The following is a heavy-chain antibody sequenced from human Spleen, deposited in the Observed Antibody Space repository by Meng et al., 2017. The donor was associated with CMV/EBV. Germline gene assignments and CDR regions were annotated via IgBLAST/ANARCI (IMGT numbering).Heavy chain of an antibody. J-gene: IGHJ4*02. CDR3: ARDKLAARY. V-gene: IGHV4-61*08. CDR1: GGSISTGDYY. CDR2: IYYSGST. D-gene: IGHD6-25*01. Sequence: SETLSLTCTVSGGSISTGDYYWSWIRQPPGKGLEWIGYIYYSGSTNYNPSLKSRVTISVDTSKNQFSLKLSSVTAADTAVYYCARDKLAARYWGQGTLVTVSS.